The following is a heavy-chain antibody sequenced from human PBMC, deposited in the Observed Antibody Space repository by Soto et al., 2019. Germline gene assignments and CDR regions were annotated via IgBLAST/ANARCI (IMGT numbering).Heavy chain of an antibody. CDR3: ARSKGLVSRPLDL. J-gene: IGHJ5*02. CDR2: IRSNDESI. Sequence: GGSLRLSCAASGFSFSHYEMNWVRQAPGKGLEWVSNIRSNDESIYYADSVKGRFSMSRDNAENSLYLHMNSLRPEDTAFYYCARSKGLVSRPLDLWGQGTLVTVSS. D-gene: IGHD6-6*01. CDR1: GFSFSHYE. V-gene: IGHV3-48*03.